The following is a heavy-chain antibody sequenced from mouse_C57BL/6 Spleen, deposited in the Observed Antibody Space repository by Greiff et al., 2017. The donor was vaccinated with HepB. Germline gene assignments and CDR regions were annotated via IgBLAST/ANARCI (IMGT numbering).Heavy chain of an antibody. Sequence: VQLQQPGAELVKPGASVKLSCKASGYTFTSYWMQWVKQRPGQGLEWIGEIDPSDSYTNYNQKFKGKATLTVDTSPSTAYMQLSSLTSEDSAVYYCARRGVVDYWGQGTTLTVSS. D-gene: IGHD1-1*01. J-gene: IGHJ2*01. V-gene: IGHV1-50*01. CDR2: IDPSDSYT. CDR3: ARRGVVDY. CDR1: GYTFTSYW.